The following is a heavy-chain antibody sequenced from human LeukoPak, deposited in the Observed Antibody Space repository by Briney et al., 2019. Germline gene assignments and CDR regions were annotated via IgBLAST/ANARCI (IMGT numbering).Heavy chain of an antibody. V-gene: IGHV1-8*02. J-gene: IGHJ6*03. CDR1: GYTFTGYY. Sequence: ASVKVSCKASGYTFTGYYMHWVRQAPGQGLEWMGWMNPNSGNTGYAQKFQGRVTMTRNTSISTAYMELSSLRSEDTAVYYCARVAEYYYDSSGYFVEWSLLDPKNYYYYMDVWGKGTTVTVSS. D-gene: IGHD3-22*01. CDR3: ARVAEYYYDSSGYFVEWSLLDPKNYYYYMDV. CDR2: MNPNSGNT.